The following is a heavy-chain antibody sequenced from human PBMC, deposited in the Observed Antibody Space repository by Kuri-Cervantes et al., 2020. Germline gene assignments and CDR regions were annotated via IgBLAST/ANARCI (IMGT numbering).Heavy chain of an antibody. CDR3: TTLGVA. J-gene: IGHJ4*02. CDR2: IRSKANSYAT. CDR1: GFTFSGSA. V-gene: IGHV3-73*01. Sequence: GESLKISCAASGFTFSGSAMHWVRQASGKGLEWVGRIRSKANSYATAYAASVKGSFTISRDGSKSTAYLQMNSLKTDDTAVYYCTTLGVAWGQGTLVTVSS. D-gene: IGHD3-10*01.